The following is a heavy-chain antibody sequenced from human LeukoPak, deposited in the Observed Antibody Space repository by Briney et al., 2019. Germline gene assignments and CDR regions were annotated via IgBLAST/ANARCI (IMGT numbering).Heavy chain of an antibody. D-gene: IGHD5-12*01. V-gene: IGHV3-30-3*01. Sequence: PGRSERLSCTASGFTFSSYTMHWARQGPGKGLEWVAVISSDGSNIFHAASVKRRFPLSRDNSKNTLYLHMNSLRAEDTAVYYCARGLLRAGYSGDDCLDYWG. CDR3: ARGLLRAGYSGDDCLDY. CDR1: GFTFSSYT. J-gene: IGHJ4*01. CDR2: ISSDGSNI.